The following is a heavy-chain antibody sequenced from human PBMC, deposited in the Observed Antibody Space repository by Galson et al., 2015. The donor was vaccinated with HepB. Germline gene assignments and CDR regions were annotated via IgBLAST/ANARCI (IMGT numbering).Heavy chain of an antibody. Sequence: SVKVSCKASGYTFTSYGISWVRQAPGQGLEWMGWISAYNGNTNYAQKLQGRVTMTTDTSTSTAYMELRSLRSDDTAVYYCASPYLTCGGDCNDAFDIWGQGTMVTVSS. D-gene: IGHD2-21*02. V-gene: IGHV1-18*01. CDR3: ASPYLTCGGDCNDAFDI. J-gene: IGHJ3*02. CDR1: GYTFTSYG. CDR2: ISAYNGNT.